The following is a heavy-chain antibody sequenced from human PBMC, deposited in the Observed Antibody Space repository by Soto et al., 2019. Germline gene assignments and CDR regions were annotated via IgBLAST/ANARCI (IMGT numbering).Heavy chain of an antibody. CDR2: ISAYNGNT. D-gene: IGHD4-17*01. CDR1: GYTFTSYG. V-gene: IGHV1-18*01. J-gene: IGHJ4*02. Sequence: VQLVQSGAEVKKPGASVKVSCKASGYTFTSYGISWVRQAPGQGLEWMGWISAYNGNTNYAQKPQGRVTMTTDTSTSTAYMELRSLRSDDTAVYYCARDDWDDYGGNAGGGFDYWGQGTLVTVSS. CDR3: ARDDWDDYGGNAGGGFDY.